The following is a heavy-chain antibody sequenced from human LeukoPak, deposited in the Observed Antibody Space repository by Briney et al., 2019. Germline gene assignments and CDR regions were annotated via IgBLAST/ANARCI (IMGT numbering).Heavy chain of an antibody. D-gene: IGHD3-16*02. CDR1: GFTFNSYS. CDR3: ARVPAGVIGMKDAFDI. CDR2: ISGSSSYI. V-gene: IGHV3-21*01. J-gene: IGHJ3*02. Sequence: PGRSLRLSCAASGFTFNSYSMNWVRQAPGKGLEWVSSISGSSSYIYYADSVKGRFTISRHNAKNSLYLQMNSLRAEDTAVYYCARVPAGVIGMKDAFDIWGQGTMVTVSS.